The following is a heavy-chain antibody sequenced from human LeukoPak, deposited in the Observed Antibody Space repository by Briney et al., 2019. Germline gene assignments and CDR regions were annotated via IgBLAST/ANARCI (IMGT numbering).Heavy chain of an antibody. Sequence: SETLSLTCTVSGGSLSSYYWSWLRQPPGKGLEGIGYIHYSGSTNYHPSLKRRVIISVDTSKKQFSLKLSSVTAADTAVYYCARSPTYDFWSGYYYFDPWGQGTLVTVSS. CDR2: IHYSGST. J-gene: IGHJ5*02. CDR1: GGSLSSYY. CDR3: ARSPTYDFWSGYYYFDP. D-gene: IGHD3-3*01. V-gene: IGHV4-59*01.